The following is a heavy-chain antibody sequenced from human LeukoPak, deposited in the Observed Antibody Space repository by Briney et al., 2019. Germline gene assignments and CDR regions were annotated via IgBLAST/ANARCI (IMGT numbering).Heavy chain of an antibody. Sequence: GGSLRLSCAASGFTFSSYAMRWVRQAPGKGLEWVAVISYDGSNKYYADSVKGRFTISRDNSKNTLYLQMNSLRAEDTAVYYCAKSSTFDPWGQGTLVTVSS. V-gene: IGHV3-30*18. CDR2: ISYDGSNK. CDR3: AKSSTFDP. J-gene: IGHJ5*02. CDR1: GFTFSSYA.